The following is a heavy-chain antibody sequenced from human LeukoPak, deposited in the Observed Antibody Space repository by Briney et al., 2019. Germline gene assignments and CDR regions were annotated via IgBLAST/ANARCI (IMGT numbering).Heavy chain of an antibody. D-gene: IGHD5-18*01. V-gene: IGHV3-49*04. CDR1: GFTVSSNY. J-gene: IGHJ4*02. CDR2: IRSKAYGGTT. Sequence: GGSLRLSCAASGFTVSSNYMSWVRQAPGKGLEWVGFIRSKAYGGTTEYAASVKGRFTISRDDSKSIAYLQMNSLKTEDTAVYYCTRDLDTAMVLFDYWGQGTLVTVSS. CDR3: TRDLDTAMVLFDY.